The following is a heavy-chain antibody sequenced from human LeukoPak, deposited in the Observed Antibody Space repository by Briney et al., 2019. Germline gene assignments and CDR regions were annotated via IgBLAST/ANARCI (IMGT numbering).Heavy chain of an antibody. Sequence: PSETLSLTCTVSGDSINSLDLWSWVRQPPGKGLEWIGYIYYSGSTYYNPSLKSRVTISVDTSKNQFSLKLSSVTAADTAVYYCARVRFLEWLLDYWGQGTLVTVSS. CDR2: IYYSGST. CDR1: GDSINSLDL. J-gene: IGHJ4*02. V-gene: IGHV4-31*03. D-gene: IGHD3-3*01. CDR3: ARVRFLEWLLDY.